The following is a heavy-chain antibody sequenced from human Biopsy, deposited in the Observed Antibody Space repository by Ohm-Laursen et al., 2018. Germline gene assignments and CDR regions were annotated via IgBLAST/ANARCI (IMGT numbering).Heavy chain of an antibody. V-gene: IGHV1-69*01. CDR1: GGTFINYA. CDR2: IIPMFGTE. CDR3: ARGPHSGSHSCFDY. J-gene: IGHJ4*02. Sequence: SSVKVSCKAPGGTFINYAISWVRQAPGQGLEWMGGIIPMFGTENYAQMFQGRVTISADESTSTSYMELSSLITEDTAIYYCARGPHSGSHSCFDYWGRGTLVTVSA. D-gene: IGHD1-26*01.